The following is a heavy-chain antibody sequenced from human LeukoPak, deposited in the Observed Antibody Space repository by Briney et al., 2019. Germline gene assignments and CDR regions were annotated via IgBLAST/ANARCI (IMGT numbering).Heavy chain of an antibody. CDR1: GFTFRDYY. CDR3: ARTMVRGVIADY. J-gene: IGHJ4*02. CDR2: ISSSSSYT. D-gene: IGHD3-10*01. Sequence: GGSLRLSCAASGFTFRDYYMSWIRQAPGKGLEWVSYISSSSSYTNYADSVKGRFTISRDNAKNSLYLQMNSLRAEDTAVYYCARTMVRGVIADYWGQGTLVTVSS. V-gene: IGHV3-11*03.